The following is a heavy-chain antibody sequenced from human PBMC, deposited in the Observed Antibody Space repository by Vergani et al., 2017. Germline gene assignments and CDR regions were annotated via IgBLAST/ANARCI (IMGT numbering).Heavy chain of an antibody. Sequence: EVQLLESGGDLVQPGGSLRLSCVASGFTFSHYSMNWVRQAPGKGLEWVGRIRNKANDYTTQYAASVKGRFTISRDDSKSYLYLQMNSLQTEDTALYYCVRVKGSNWNDHLYDIWGQGTLVTVSS. J-gene: IGHJ3*02. CDR2: IRNKANDYTT. CDR1: GFTFSHYS. V-gene: IGHV3-72*01. CDR3: VRVKGSNWNDHLYDI. D-gene: IGHD1-1*01.